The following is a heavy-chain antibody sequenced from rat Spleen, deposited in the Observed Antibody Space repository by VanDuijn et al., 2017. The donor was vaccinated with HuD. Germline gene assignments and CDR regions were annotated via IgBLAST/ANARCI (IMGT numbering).Heavy chain of an antibody. V-gene: IGHV3-3*01. Sequence: EVQLQESGPGLVKPSQSLSLTCSVTSYSITSSYGWNWIRKFPGNKLEWMGYINSAGSTNYNPSLKSRIPITRDTSKNQFFLQVNSVTAEDTATYYWARHNSGYGVIYAWGQGASVTVSS. CDR2: INSAGST. D-gene: IGHD4-3*01. CDR1: SYSITSSYG. J-gene: IGHJ4*01. CDR3: ARHNSGYGVIYA.